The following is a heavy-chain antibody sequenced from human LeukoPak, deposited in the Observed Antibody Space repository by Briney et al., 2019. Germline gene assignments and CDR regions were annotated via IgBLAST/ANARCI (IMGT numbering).Heavy chain of an antibody. CDR1: GYTFTSYY. D-gene: IGHD2-21*02. CDR2: INPSGGST. CDR3: AREGIVVVTAWY. Sequence: ASVKVSCKASGYTFTSYYMHWARQAPGQGLEWMGIINPSGGSTSYAQKFQGRVTMTRDTSTSTVYMELSSLRSEDTAVYYCAREGIVVVTAWYWGQGTLVTVSS. J-gene: IGHJ4*02. V-gene: IGHV1-46*01.